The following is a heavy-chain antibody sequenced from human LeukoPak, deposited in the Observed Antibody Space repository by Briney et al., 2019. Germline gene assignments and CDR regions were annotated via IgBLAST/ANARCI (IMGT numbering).Heavy chain of an antibody. D-gene: IGHD2-15*01. CDR2: IYYSGST. J-gene: IGHJ4*02. V-gene: IGHV4-61*01. CDR1: GGSINSRNFY. Sequence: SETLSLTCTVSGGSINSRNFYWSWIRQPPGKGLEWIGYIYYSGSTNYNPSLKSRVTISVDTSKNQFSLKLSSVTAADTAVYYCARSYCSGGSCGVYFDYWGQGTLVTVSS. CDR3: ARSYCSGGSCGVYFDY.